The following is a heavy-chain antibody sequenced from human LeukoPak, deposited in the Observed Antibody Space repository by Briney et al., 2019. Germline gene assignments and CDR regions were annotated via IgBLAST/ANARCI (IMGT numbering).Heavy chain of an antibody. V-gene: IGHV4-61*02. CDR3: AREVGYCSGGSCPTGMDV. Sequence: PSETLSLTCTVSGGSISSGSYYWSWIRQPAGKGLEWIGRIYTSGGTNYNPSLKSRVTISVDTSKNQFSLKLSSVTAADTAVYYCAREVGYCSGGSCPTGMDVWGQGTMVTVSS. D-gene: IGHD2-15*01. CDR2: IYTSGGT. CDR1: GGSISSGSYY. J-gene: IGHJ6*02.